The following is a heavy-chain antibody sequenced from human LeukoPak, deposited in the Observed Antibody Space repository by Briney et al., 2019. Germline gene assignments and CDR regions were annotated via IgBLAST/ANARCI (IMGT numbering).Heavy chain of an antibody. D-gene: IGHD3-10*01. Sequence: HPGGSLRLSCAASGFTFSSYAMSWVRQAPGKGLEWVSAISGSGGSTYYADSVKGRFTISRDNSKNTLYLQMNSLRAEDTAVYYCAKEPLGYGSGSYFPHYFDYWGQGTLVTVSS. V-gene: IGHV3-23*01. J-gene: IGHJ4*02. CDR1: GFTFSSYA. CDR2: ISGSGGST. CDR3: AKEPLGYGSGSYFPHYFDY.